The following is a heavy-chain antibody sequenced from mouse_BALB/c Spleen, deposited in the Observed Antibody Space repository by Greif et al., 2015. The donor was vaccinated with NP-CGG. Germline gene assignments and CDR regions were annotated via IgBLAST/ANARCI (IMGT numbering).Heavy chain of an antibody. CDR3: ARGGDYYGSSYSWFAY. D-gene: IGHD1-1*01. Sequence: QVQLQQSGAELMKPGASVKISCKATGYTFSSYWIEWVKQRPGHGLEWIGEILPGSGSTNYNEKFKGKATFTADTSSDTAYMQLSSLTSEDSAVYYCARGGDYYGSSYSWFAYWGQGTLVTVSA. J-gene: IGHJ3*01. V-gene: IGHV1-9*01. CDR2: ILPGSGST. CDR1: GYTFSSYW.